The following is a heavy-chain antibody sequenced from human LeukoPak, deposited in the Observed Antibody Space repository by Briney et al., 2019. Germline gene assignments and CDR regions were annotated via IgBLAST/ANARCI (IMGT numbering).Heavy chain of an antibody. CDR3: ARDPEGPRSGSYLLGNY. Sequence: PGGSLRLSCAASGFTFSSYSMNWVRQAPGKGLEWVSYISSSSSTIYYADSVKGRFTISRDNAKNSLYLQMNSLRAEDTAVYYCARDPEGPRSGSYLLGNYWGQGTLVTVSS. V-gene: IGHV3-48*01. CDR2: ISSSSSTI. CDR1: GFTFSSYS. D-gene: IGHD1-26*01. J-gene: IGHJ4*02.